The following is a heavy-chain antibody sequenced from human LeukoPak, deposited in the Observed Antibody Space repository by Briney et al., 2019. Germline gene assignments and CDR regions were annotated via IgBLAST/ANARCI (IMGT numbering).Heavy chain of an antibody. V-gene: IGHV3-30*04. D-gene: IGHD5-24*01. CDR3: AREQEWLSRWDYFDY. J-gene: IGHJ4*02. Sequence: GRSLRLSCAASGFTFSSYAMHWVRQAPGKGLEWVAVISYDGSIKYYADSVKGRFTISRDNTKNTLYLQMNSLRAEDTAVYYRAREQEWLSRWDYFDYWGQGTLVTVSS. CDR2: ISYDGSIK. CDR1: GFTFSSYA.